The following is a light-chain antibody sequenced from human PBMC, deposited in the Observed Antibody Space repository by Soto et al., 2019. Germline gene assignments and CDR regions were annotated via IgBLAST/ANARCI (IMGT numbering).Light chain of an antibody. V-gene: IGLV2-14*03. CDR1: SSDVGGYNY. CDR3: CSYRTSNTRQIV. CDR2: DVS. Sequence: QSVLTQPASVSGSPGQSITISCAGTSSDVGGYNYISWYQHHPGKAPKLMIYDVSNRPSGVSNRLSGSKSGNTASLSISGLQPEDEADYCCCSYRTSNTRQIVCGTGTKVTVL. J-gene: IGLJ1*01.